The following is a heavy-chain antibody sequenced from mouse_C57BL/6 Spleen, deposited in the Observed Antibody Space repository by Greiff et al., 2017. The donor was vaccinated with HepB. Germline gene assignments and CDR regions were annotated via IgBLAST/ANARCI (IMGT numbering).Heavy chain of an antibody. CDR2: ISSGSSTI. J-gene: IGHJ3*01. CDR1: GFTFSDYG. V-gene: IGHV5-17*01. CDR3: ADDGYFAY. D-gene: IGHD2-3*01. Sequence: EVQLVESGGGLVKPGGSLKLSCAASGFTFSDYGMHWVCQAPEKGLEWVAYISSGSSTIYYADTVKGRFTISRDNAKNTLFLQMTSLRSEDTAMYYCADDGYFAYWGQGTLVTVSA.